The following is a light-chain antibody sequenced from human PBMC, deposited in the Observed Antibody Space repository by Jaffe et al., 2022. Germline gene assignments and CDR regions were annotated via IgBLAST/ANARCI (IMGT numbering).Light chain of an antibody. CDR3: GTWDSSLIAGV. Sequence: QSVLTQPPSVSAAPGQKVTISCSGTISNIGKNYVSWYQQLPGTAPKVLIYDSNKRPSGIPDRFSGSKSGTAATLDITGLQTGDEADYYCGTWDSSLIAGVFGGGTKLTVL. V-gene: IGLV1-51*01. CDR1: ISNIGKNY. CDR2: DSN. J-gene: IGLJ3*02.